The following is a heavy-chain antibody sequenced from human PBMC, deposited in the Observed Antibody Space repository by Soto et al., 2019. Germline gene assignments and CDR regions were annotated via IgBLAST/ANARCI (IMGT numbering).Heavy chain of an antibody. J-gene: IGHJ3*02. CDR2: ISAYNGNT. CDR3: ARRMSTFGGVIVIAFDI. D-gene: IGHD3-16*02. CDR1: GYTFTSYG. V-gene: IGHV1-18*01. Sequence: QVQLVQYGAEVKKPGASVKVSCKASGYTFTSYGISWVRQAPGQGLEWMGWISAYNGNTNYAQKLQGRVTMTTDTPTSTAYMELRSLRSDDTAVYYCARRMSTFGGVIVIAFDIWGQGTMVTVSS.